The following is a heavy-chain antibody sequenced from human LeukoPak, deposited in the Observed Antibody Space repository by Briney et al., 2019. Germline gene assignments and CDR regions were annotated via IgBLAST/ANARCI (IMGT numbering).Heavy chain of an antibody. CDR3: ARALKGGSGR. J-gene: IGHJ4*02. CDR1: GFTFRGSA. Sequence: PGGSLRLSXAASGFTFRGSAMHWVRQSSGKGLEWLGRIRSKANSYATAYAASVKGRFTISRDDSKNTAYLQMNSLKTEDTAVYYCARALKGGSGRWGQGTLVTVSS. CDR2: IRSKANSYAT. V-gene: IGHV3-73*01. D-gene: IGHD3-10*01.